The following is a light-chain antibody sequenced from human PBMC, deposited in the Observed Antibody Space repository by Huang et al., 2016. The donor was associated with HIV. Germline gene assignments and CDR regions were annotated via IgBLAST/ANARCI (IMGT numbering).Light chain of an antibody. V-gene: IGKV2-29*03. Sequence: NQTPLSLSVTPGQPASMSCKSSQSLLHSDGKTYLYWYVQKSGHYPQLLMYEVSNRFSGVPDRFSGSGSGTSFTLKISRVEAEDVGVYYCMQGIHLSSPFGGGTKIEI. J-gene: IGKJ4*01. CDR1: QSLLHSDGKTY. CDR2: EVS. CDR3: MQGIHLSSP.